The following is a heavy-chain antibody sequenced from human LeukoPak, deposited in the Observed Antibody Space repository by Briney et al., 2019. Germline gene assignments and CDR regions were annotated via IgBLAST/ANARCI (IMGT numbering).Heavy chain of an antibody. V-gene: IGHV3-7*01. J-gene: IGHJ4*02. CDR3: ARDSTIFGVVGSSDY. CDR1: GFTFSSYW. D-gene: IGHD3-3*01. CDR2: IKQDGSEK. Sequence: PGGSLRLSCAASGFTFSSYWMTWVRQAPGKGLEWVANIKQDGSEKYYVDSVKGRFTVSRDNAKNSLYLQMNSPRAEDTAMYYCARDSTIFGVVGSSDYWGQGTLVTVSS.